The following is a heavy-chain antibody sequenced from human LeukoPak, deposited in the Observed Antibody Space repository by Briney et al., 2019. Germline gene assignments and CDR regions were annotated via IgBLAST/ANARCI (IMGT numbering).Heavy chain of an antibody. CDR1: GITFGSYW. D-gene: IGHD5-18*01. J-gene: IGHJ3*02. Sequence: GGSLRLSCAASGITFGSYWMTWVRQAPGKGLECVANIKPDGSEKHYVDSVEGRFTISRDNAKNSLYLQMNSLRAEDTAVYYCARDTAMVDDAFDIWGQGTMVTVSS. CDR2: IKPDGSEK. V-gene: IGHV3-7*01. CDR3: ARDTAMVDDAFDI.